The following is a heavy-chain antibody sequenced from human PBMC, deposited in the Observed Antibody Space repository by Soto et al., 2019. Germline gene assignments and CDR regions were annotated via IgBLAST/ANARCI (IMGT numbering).Heavy chain of an antibody. CDR3: ARDNYGDGMDV. D-gene: IGHD3-16*01. V-gene: IGHV4-4*08. Sequence: QVQLQESGPGLVKPSETLSLTCAVSGESIVTSYWSWVRHPPGKGLEWIGYRHTNGVSNYNPSLRSRATISLDAYQNPVSLKLTSVTAADTAVYFCARDNYGDGMDVWGQGNTVVVSS. J-gene: IGHJ6*02. CDR2: RHTNGVS. CDR1: GESIVTSY.